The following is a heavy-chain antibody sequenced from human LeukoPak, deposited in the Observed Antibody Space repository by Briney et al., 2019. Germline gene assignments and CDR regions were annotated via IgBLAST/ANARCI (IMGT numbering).Heavy chain of an antibody. J-gene: IGHJ6*02. V-gene: IGHV3-11*01. CDR1: GFTFSDYY. CDR2: ISSSGSTI. CDR3: AREGTYGSGSYYNREYYGMDV. Sequence: GGSLRLSCAVSGFTFSDYYMSWIRQAPGKGLEWVSYISSSGSTIYYADSVKGRFTISRDNAKNSLSLQMNSLRAEDTAVYYCAREGTYGSGSYYNREYYGMDVWGQGTTVTVSS. D-gene: IGHD3-10*01.